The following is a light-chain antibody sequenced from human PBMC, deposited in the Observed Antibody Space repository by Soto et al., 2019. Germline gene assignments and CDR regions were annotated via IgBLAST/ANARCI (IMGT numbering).Light chain of an antibody. Sequence: QSVLTQPRSVSGSPGQSVTISCTGTSSDVGGYNYVSWYQQYPGKAPKLIIFDVTKRPSGVPDCFSGSKSGNTASLTISGLQAEDEADYYCSSYAGSVLLGGGTKLTVL. CDR2: DVT. V-gene: IGLV2-11*01. CDR3: SSYAGSVL. J-gene: IGLJ2*01. CDR1: SSDVGGYNY.